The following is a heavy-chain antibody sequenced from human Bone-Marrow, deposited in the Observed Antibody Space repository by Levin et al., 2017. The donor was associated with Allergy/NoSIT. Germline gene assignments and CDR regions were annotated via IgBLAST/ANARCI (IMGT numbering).Heavy chain of an antibody. J-gene: IGHJ5*02. CDR3: ARLADNWNVNWFDP. D-gene: IGHD1-20*01. V-gene: IGHV4-39*07. CDR1: GASINSTNYY. Sequence: GSLRLSCTVSGASINSTNYYWGWIRQPPGKGLEWIGTIYYNSYTYHNPSLKSRVTISKDTSKNQFSLKLSSVTAADTAVYYCARLADNWNVNWFDPWGQGTLVTVSS. CDR2: IYYNSYT.